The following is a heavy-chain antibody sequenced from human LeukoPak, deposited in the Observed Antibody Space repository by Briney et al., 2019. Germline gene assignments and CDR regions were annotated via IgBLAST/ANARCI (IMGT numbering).Heavy chain of an antibody. V-gene: IGHV1-69*06. J-gene: IGHJ6*03. CDR3: ARGPVVVAATRHYYYYYMDV. CDR2: IIPIFGTA. CDR1: GGTFSSYA. D-gene: IGHD2-15*01. Sequence: SVKVSCKASGGTFSSYAISWVRQAPGQGLEWMGGIIPIFGTANYAQKFQGRVTITADKSTSTAYMELSSLRSEDTAVYYCARGPVVVAATRHYYYYYMDVWGKGTTVTVSS.